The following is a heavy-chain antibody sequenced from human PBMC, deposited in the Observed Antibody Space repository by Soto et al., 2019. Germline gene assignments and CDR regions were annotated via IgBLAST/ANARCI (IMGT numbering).Heavy chain of an antibody. D-gene: IGHD3-3*01. CDR3: ARDRAEGHYDFWSGYYYYFDY. Sequence: EVQLVESGGVVVQPGGSLRLSCAASGFTFSSYWMHWVRQAPGKGLVWVSRINSDGSSTSYADSVKGRFTISRDNAKNTLYLQMNSLRAEDTAVYYCARDRAEGHYDFWSGYYYYFDYWGQGTLVTVSS. J-gene: IGHJ4*02. CDR2: INSDGSST. CDR1: GFTFSSYW. V-gene: IGHV3-74*01.